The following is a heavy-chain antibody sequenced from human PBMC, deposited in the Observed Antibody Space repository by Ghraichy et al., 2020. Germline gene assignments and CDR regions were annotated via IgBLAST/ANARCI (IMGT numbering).Heavy chain of an antibody. J-gene: IGHJ6*02. D-gene: IGHD5-18*01. CDR2: IRSKASSYAT. CDR1: GFSFNDSA. Sequence: GGSLRLSCAASGFSFNDSAMHWVRQAPGKGLEWVGRIRSKASSYATAYAASVKGRFTISRDDSKNLAYLQMNRLKSEDTAVYYCTRLDTAQHYYYSGMDVWGQGITVTVSS. CDR3: TRLDTAQHYYYSGMDV. V-gene: IGHV3-73*01.